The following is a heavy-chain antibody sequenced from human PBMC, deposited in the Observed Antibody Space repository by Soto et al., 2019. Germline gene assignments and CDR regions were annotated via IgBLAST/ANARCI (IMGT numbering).Heavy chain of an antibody. D-gene: IGHD3-16*02. CDR3: EMHGGYPDFFDV. CDR2: INSDGSTI. Sequence: GGSLRLSCAASGFTFSSYAMSWVRQAPGKGLVWVSHINSDGSTIVYADSVKGRFTISRDNAKNALYLQMNSLRAEDTAVYYWEMHGGYPDFFDVGGRGTRVT. J-gene: IGHJ3*01. CDR1: GFTFSSYA. V-gene: IGHV3-74*01.